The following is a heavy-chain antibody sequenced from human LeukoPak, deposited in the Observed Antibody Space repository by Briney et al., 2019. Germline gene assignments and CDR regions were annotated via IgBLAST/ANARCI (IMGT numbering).Heavy chain of an antibody. D-gene: IGHD6-19*01. Sequence: GGSLRLSCAASGFTFSSYGMHWVRQAPGKGLEWVAVIWYDGSNKYYADSVKGRFTISRDNSKNTLYLQMNSLRAEDTAVYYCARDQGAGSGCPDYSGQGTLVTVSS. J-gene: IGHJ4*02. V-gene: IGHV3-33*01. CDR1: GFTFSSYG. CDR2: IWYDGSNK. CDR3: ARDQGAGSGCPDY.